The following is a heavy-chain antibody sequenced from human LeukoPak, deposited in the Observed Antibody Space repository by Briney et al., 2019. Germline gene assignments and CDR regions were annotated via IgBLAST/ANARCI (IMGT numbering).Heavy chain of an antibody. V-gene: IGHV3-74*01. CDR3: ARVASSVDDY. D-gene: IGHD6-19*01. Sequence: PGGSLRLSCAASGFTLSNHWMDWVRQPPGKGLVWVSRISTDGTTTIYADSVKGRFTISRDDAKNTLYLQMNSLRAEDTAVYYCARVASSVDDYWGQGTLVTVSS. CDR1: GFTLSNHW. J-gene: IGHJ4*02. CDR2: ISTDGTTT.